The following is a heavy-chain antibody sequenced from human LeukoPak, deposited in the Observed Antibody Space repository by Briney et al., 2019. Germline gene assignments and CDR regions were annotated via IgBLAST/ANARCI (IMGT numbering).Heavy chain of an antibody. J-gene: IGHJ4*02. V-gene: IGHV1-18*01. CDR3: AESIGYSYGYDY. CDR1: GYTFTSYG. D-gene: IGHD5-18*01. CDR2: ISAYNGNT. Sequence: ASVKVSCKASGYTFTSYGISWVRQAPGQGLEWMGWISAYNGNTNYAQKFQGRVTITTDESTSTAYMELSSLRSEDTAVYYCAESIGYSYGYDYWGQGTLVTVSS.